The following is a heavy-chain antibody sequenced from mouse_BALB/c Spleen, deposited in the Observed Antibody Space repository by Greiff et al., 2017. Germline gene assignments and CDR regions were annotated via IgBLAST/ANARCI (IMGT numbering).Heavy chain of an antibody. CDR2: ISSGSSTI. J-gene: IGHJ4*01. Sequence: EVKLVESGGGLVQPGGSRKLSCAASGFTFSSFGMHWVRQAPEKGLEWVAYISSGSSTIYYADTVKGRFTISRDNPKNTLFLQMTSLRSEDTAMYYCATPFHYYAMDYWGQGTSVTVSS. CDR3: ATPFHYYAMDY. CDR1: GFTFSSFG. V-gene: IGHV5-17*02.